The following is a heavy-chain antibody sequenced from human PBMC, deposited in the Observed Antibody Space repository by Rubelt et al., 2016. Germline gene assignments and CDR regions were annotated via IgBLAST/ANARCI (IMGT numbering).Heavy chain of an antibody. J-gene: IGHJ4*02. Sequence: QLQLQESGPGLVKPSETLSLTCTVSGGSISSNSYYWGWIRQPPGKGLEWIGSIYYSGSTYYNPSLTSRVTISVNTSKNKFSLKLSSVTAADTAVYYSARIDFNTWSPYFDYWGQGTLVTVSS. D-gene: IGHD2-8*02. V-gene: IGHV4-39*07. CDR2: IYYSGST. CDR1: GGSISSNSYY. CDR3: ARIDFNTWSPYFDY.